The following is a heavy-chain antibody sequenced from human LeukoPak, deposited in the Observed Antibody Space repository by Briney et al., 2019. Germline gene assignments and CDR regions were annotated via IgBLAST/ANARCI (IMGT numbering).Heavy chain of an antibody. J-gene: IGHJ4*02. CDR2: ISSSSGYI. CDR3: ARMMGATHFDY. CDR1: GFTFSSYS. Sequence: GGSLRLSCAASGFTFSSYSMNWVRQAPGKGLEWVSSISSSSGYIYYADSVKGRFTISRDNAKNSLFLQMNSLRAEDTAVYYCARMMGATHFDYWGQGTLVTVSS. D-gene: IGHD1-26*01. V-gene: IGHV3-21*01.